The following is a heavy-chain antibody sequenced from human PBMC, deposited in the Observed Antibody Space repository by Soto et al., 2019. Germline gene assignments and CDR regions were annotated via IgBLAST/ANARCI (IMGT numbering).Heavy chain of an antibody. CDR1: GGSISSSSYY. Sequence: SETLSLTCTVSGGSISSSSYYWGWIRQPPGKGLEWIGSIYYSGSTYYNPSLKSRVTISVDTSKNQFSLKLSSVTAADTAVYYCARAVQGLSSRYYFDYWGQGTLVTVSS. D-gene: IGHD6-13*01. CDR2: IYYSGST. CDR3: ARAVQGLSSRYYFDY. V-gene: IGHV4-39*07. J-gene: IGHJ4*02.